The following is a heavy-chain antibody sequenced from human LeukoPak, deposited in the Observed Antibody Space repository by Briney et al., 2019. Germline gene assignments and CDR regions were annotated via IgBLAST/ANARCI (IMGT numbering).Heavy chain of an antibody. CDR1: GGSISSGGYY. Sequence: SETLSLTCTVSGGSISSGGYYWSWIRQHPGKGLEWIGYIYHSGSTYYNPSLKSRVTISVDTSKNQFSLKLSSVTAADTAVYYCARVRYYYGSGSYIDYWGQGTLVTVSS. J-gene: IGHJ4*02. D-gene: IGHD3-10*01. CDR2: IYHSGST. V-gene: IGHV4-31*03. CDR3: ARVRYYYGSGSYIDY.